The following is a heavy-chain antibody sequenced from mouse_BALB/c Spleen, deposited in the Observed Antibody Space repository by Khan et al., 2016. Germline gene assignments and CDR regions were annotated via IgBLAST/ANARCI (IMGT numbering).Heavy chain of an antibody. V-gene: IGHV10S3*01. CDR3: VRERPYYRLQGTFDY. CDR2: IRSKSNNYAT. D-gene: IGHD2-14*01. Sequence: EVQLVETGGGLVQPKGSLKLSCAASGFTFNTNAMNWVRQAPGKGLEWVARIRSKSNNYATYYADSVKDRVTISRDDSQSMLYLQMNNLKTEDTAMYYCVRERPYYRLQGTFDYWGQGTTLTVSS. CDR1: GFTFNTNA. J-gene: IGHJ2*01.